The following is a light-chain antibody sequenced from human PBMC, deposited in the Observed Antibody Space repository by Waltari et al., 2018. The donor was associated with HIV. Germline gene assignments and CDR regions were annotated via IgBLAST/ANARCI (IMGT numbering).Light chain of an antibody. V-gene: IGLV3-21*04. CDR1: NIEGKS. CDR2: YDV. CDR3: QVWDRSSDHLV. J-gene: IGLJ3*02. Sequence: SYVLAQPPSVSVAPGKPATITCGGDNIEGKSVHWYPQKAGQAPVLVIYYDVDRPSGIPERFSGSNTGNTATLTISRVEAGDEADYYCQVWDRSSDHLVFGGGTKLTVL.